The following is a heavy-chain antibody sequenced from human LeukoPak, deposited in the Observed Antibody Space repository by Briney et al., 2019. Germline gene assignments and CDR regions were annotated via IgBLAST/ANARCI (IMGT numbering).Heavy chain of an antibody. J-gene: IGHJ3*02. Sequence: GGSLRLSCAASGFTVSDNYMSWVRQAPGKGLEWVSVIYSDGSTYYADSVKGRFTISRDNSKNTVYLQMNSLRAEDTAVYYCARENYDILTGLGAFDIWGQGTMVTVSS. CDR1: GFTVSDNY. CDR2: IYSDGST. V-gene: IGHV3-66*01. CDR3: ARENYDILTGLGAFDI. D-gene: IGHD3-9*01.